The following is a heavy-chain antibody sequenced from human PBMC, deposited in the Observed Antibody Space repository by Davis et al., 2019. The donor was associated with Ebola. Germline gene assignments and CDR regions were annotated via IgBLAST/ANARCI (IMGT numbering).Heavy chain of an antibody. D-gene: IGHD3-10*01. Sequence: PGGSLRLSCAVYGGSFSGYYWSWIRQPPGKGLEWIGEINHSGSTNYNPSLKSRVTISVDTSKNQFSLKLSSVTAADTAVYYCARADYYGSGSYPLFDYWGQGTLVTVSS. CDR3: ARADYYGSGSYPLFDY. CDR2: INHSGST. CDR1: GGSFSGYY. J-gene: IGHJ4*02. V-gene: IGHV4-34*01.